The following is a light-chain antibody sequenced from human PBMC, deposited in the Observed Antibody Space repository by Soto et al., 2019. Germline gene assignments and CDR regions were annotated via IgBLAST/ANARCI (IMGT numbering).Light chain of an antibody. Sequence: VLTQSPVTLSLSPGERATLSCRASQSVNAYLAWYQQKPGQGPRLLIYGASSRATGTPDRFSGSGSGTDFTLTINRLEPEDFALYYCQQYGSSPPTFGQGTKVDI. CDR3: QQYGSSPPT. CDR2: GAS. J-gene: IGKJ1*01. V-gene: IGKV3-20*01. CDR1: QSVNAY.